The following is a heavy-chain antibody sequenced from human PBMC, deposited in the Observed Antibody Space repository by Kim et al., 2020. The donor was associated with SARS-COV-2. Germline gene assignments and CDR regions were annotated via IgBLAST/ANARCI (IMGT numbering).Heavy chain of an antibody. CDR3: ARADHYGDRTAHYWYFDL. CDR1: GFTFSSYA. Sequence: GGSLRLSCAASGFTFSSYAMHWVRQAPGKGLEWVAVISYDGSNKYYADSVKGRFTISRDNSKNTLYLQMNSLRAEDTAVYYCARADHYGDRTAHYWYFDLWGRGTLVTVSS. J-gene: IGHJ2*01. V-gene: IGHV3-30*04. CDR2: ISYDGSNK. D-gene: IGHD4-17*01.